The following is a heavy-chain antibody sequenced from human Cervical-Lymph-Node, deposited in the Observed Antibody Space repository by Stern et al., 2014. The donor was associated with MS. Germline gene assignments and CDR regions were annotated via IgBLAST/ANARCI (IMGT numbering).Heavy chain of an antibody. J-gene: IGHJ3*02. D-gene: IGHD4/OR15-4a*01. CDR2: MNPNSGNT. V-gene: IGHV1-8*01. CDR1: GYTFTSYD. Sequence: QVQLLQPGAEVKKPGASVKVSCKASGYTFTSYDINWVRQATGQGLEWMGWMNPNSGNTGYAQKFQGRVTMTRNTSISTAYMELSSLRSEDTAVYYCARVPRLTRHAFDIWGQGTMVTVSS. CDR3: ARVPRLTRHAFDI.